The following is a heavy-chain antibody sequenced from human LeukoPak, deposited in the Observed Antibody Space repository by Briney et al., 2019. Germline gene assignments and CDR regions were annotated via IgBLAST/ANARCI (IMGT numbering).Heavy chain of an antibody. CDR2: INSDGSST. CDR3: VRDGRTAVVWFDY. V-gene: IGHV3-74*01. J-gene: IGHJ4*02. Sequence: GGSLRLSCAASGFTFSSYWMHWVRQAPGKGLVWVSRINSDGSSTNYADSVKGRFTISRDNAKNSLYLQMNSLRAEDTAVYYCVRDGRTAVVWFDYWGQGTLVTVSS. CDR1: GFTFSSYW. D-gene: IGHD4-23*01.